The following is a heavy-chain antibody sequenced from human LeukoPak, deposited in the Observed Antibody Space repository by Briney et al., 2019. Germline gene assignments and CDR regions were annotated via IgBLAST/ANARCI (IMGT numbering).Heavy chain of an antibody. CDR2: IYTSGST. CDR3: ARDYNSYGTSNGYYYYGMDV. Sequence: PSETLSLTCTVSGGSISSYYWSWIRQPAGKGLEWIGRIYTSGSTNYNPSLKSRVTMSVDTSKNQFSLKLSSVTAADTAVYYCARDYNSYGTSNGYYYYGMDVWGQGTTVTVSS. J-gene: IGHJ6*02. CDR1: GGSISSYY. D-gene: IGHD3-22*01. V-gene: IGHV4-4*07.